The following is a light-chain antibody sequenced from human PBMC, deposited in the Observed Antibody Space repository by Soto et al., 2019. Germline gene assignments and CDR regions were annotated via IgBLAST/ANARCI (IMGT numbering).Light chain of an antibody. Sequence: EIVLTQSPGTLSLSPGERATLSCRASQSVSSSYLAWYQQKPGQAPRLLIYGASSRATGIPDRFSGSGSGTDFTLTISRLEPEDVAVYYCQQYGSSRTFGPGTKVEIK. J-gene: IGKJ1*01. CDR3: QQYGSSRT. V-gene: IGKV3-20*01. CDR1: QSVSSSY. CDR2: GAS.